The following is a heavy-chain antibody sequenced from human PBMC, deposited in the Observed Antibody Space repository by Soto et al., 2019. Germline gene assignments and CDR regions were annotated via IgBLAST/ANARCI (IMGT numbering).Heavy chain of an antibody. CDR3: ARTYSGYENLVGARDLDY. D-gene: IGHD5-12*01. J-gene: IGHJ4*02. Sequence: GASVKVSCKASGYTFTSYGISWVRQAPGQGLEWMGWISAYNGNTNYAQKLQGRVTMTTDTSTSTAYMELRRLRSDDTAVYYCARTYSGYENLVGARDLDYRGQGTLVTVSS. CDR2: ISAYNGNT. CDR1: GYTFTSYG. V-gene: IGHV1-18*01.